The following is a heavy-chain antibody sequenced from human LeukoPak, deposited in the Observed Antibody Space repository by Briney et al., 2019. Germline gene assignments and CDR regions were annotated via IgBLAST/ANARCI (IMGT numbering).Heavy chain of an antibody. D-gene: IGHD2-2*02. CDR1: GGSFSGYY. V-gene: IGHV4-34*01. CDR2: INHRGST. Sequence: SETLSLTCAVYGGSFSGYYWSWIRQPPGKGLEWIGEINHRGSTNYNPSLKSRVTISVDTSKNQFSLKLSSVTAADTAIYYCATIPRYAHWYFDLWGRGTRVTVSS. CDR3: ATIPRYAHWYFDL. J-gene: IGHJ2*01.